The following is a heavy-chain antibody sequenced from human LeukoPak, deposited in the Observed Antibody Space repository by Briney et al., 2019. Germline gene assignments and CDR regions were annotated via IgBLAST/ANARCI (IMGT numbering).Heavy chain of an antibody. V-gene: IGHV4-4*07. Sequence: SETLSLTCTVSGGSISSYYWSWIRQPAGKRLEWIGRIYTSGSTNYNPSLKSRVTISVDTSKNQFSLKLSSVTAADTAVYYCARTVKGLTHYYDSSGYYMDKLVLNRGFDPWGQGTLVTVSS. CDR3: ARTVKGLTHYYDSSGYYMDKLVLNRGFDP. CDR2: IYTSGST. J-gene: IGHJ5*02. CDR1: GGSISSYY. D-gene: IGHD3-22*01.